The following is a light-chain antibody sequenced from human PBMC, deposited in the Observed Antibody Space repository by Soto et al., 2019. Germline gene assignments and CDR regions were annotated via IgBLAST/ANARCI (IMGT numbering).Light chain of an antibody. CDR3: QQYNNWPPNWT. V-gene: IGKV1-5*03. Sequence: DIQMTQSPSSLPASDGDRVTIICRASQSVSTRLAWYQQKPGKAPKVLIYKASTLKSGVPSRFSGSGSGTEFTLTISSLQPDDFAVYYCQQYNNWPPNWTFGQGTKVDIK. CDR2: KAS. J-gene: IGKJ1*01. CDR1: QSVSTR.